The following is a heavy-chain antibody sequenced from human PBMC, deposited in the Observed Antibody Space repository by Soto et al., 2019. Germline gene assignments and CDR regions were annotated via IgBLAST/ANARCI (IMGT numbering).Heavy chain of an antibody. J-gene: IGHJ5*01. CDR2: IYVGGYT. CDR3: AVYAPRHWFDS. Sequence: EVQLVESGGDLVQPGGSLRLSCAASGFTVSNNYMTWVRQAPGKGLEWVSLIYVGGYTYYADSVKGRFTICRDNSKNTLYLQMNSLRAEDTAVYYCAVYAPRHWFDSWGQGTLVTVSS. CDR1: GFTVSNNY. V-gene: IGHV3-66*01. D-gene: IGHD6-6*01.